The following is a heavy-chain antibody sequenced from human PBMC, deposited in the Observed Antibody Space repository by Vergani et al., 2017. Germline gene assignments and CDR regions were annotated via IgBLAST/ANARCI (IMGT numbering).Heavy chain of an antibody. CDR1: GYKFLDYY. Sequence: QVVQSGAEVMRPGATIQISCTLSGYKFLDYYIHWVRQDREKGLEWLGFVDPEDGATIYAEKFQDRVIISADTSTNTGYMELRSLKSEDTALYYCTAGLMIWGQGTLVTVSS. D-gene: IGHD3-16*01. CDR3: TAGLMI. CDR2: VDPEDGAT. V-gene: IGHV1-69-2*01. J-gene: IGHJ4*02.